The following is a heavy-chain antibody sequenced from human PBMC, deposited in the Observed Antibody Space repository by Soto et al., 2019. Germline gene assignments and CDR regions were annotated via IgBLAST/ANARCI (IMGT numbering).Heavy chain of an antibody. CDR1: GGSINSSSYF. CDR3: ARHTSYYYDSSGYYFDY. V-gene: IGHV4-39*01. D-gene: IGHD3-22*01. J-gene: IGHJ4*02. CDR2: IYYSGST. Sequence: PSETLSLTCSVSGGSINSSSYFWGWVRQPPGKGLEWIGSIYYSGSTYYNPSLRSRVTISVDTSKNQFSLKLSSVTAADTAVFYCARHTSYYYDSSGYYFDYWGQGTLVTVSS.